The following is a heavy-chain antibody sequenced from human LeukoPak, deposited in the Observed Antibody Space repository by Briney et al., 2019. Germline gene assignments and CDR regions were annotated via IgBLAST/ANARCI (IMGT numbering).Heavy chain of an antibody. D-gene: IGHD6-13*01. CDR3: TRNYGSSWLDT. J-gene: IGHJ5*02. V-gene: IGHV6-1*01. Sequence: PSQPLSLTCAISGDIDYSDSASWNWLSQSPSRGLDWLGRAYYRSKWYNDYAVSLKSGININPNTSKNHFSLQLNSVTPEDTAVYYCTRNYGSSWLDTWGQGTLVTVSS. CDR2: AYYRSKWYN. CDR1: GDIDYSDSAS.